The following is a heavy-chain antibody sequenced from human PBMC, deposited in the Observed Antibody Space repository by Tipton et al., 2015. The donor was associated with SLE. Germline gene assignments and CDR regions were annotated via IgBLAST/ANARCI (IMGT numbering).Heavy chain of an antibody. D-gene: IGHD2-15*01. Sequence: TLSLTCTVSGYSISSGYYWGRIRQPPGKGLEWIGSIYHSGSTYYNPSLKSRVTISVDTSKNQFSLKLSSVTAADTAVYYCAREGDVVVAATRFDPWGQGTLVTVSS. CDR3: AREGDVVVAATRFDP. CDR2: IYHSGST. CDR1: GYSISSGYY. J-gene: IGHJ5*02. V-gene: IGHV4-38-2*02.